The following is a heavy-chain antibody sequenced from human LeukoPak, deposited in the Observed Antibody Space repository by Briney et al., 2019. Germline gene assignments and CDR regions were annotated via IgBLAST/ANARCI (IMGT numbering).Heavy chain of an antibody. CDR3: AQQVGYCSSGSCYFTY. CDR1: GFSFNTYA. CDR2: ISNTGGST. V-gene: IGHV3-23*01. Sequence: GGSLRLSCAASGFSFNTYAMSWVRQAPGKGLEWVTAISNTGGSTYYADSVKGRFTISRDKSKNTLSLQMNSLRAEDTAVYYCAQQVGYCSSGSCYFTYWGQGTLVTVSS. D-gene: IGHD2-15*01. J-gene: IGHJ1*01.